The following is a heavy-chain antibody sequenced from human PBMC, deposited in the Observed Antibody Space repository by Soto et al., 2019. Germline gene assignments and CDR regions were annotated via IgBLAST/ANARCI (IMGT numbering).Heavy chain of an antibody. V-gene: IGHV3-23*01. D-gene: IGHD1-1*01. J-gene: IGHJ5*02. CDR3: AKDQYIWNVPDWFDP. Sequence: GGSLRLSCAASGFTFSSYAMSWVRQAPGKGLEWVSAISGSGGSTYYADSVKGRFTISRDNSKNTLYLQMNSLRAEDTAVYYCAKDQYIWNVPDWFDPWGQATLVTVSS. CDR1: GFTFSSYA. CDR2: ISGSGGST.